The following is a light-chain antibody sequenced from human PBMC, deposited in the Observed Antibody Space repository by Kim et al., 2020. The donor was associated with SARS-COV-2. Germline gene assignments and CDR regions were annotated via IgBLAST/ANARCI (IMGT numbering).Light chain of an antibody. V-gene: IGLV2-14*04. CDR3: SSYTSSGTLV. Sequence: SCTLSCTGTSSCVGSYNSVSWYQQHPDKAPKLMIYDVSKRPSGVSNRFSGSKSGNTASLTVSGLQPEDEADYYCSSYTSSGTLVFGTGTKVTVL. CDR2: DVS. J-gene: IGLJ1*01. CDR1: SSCVGSYNS.